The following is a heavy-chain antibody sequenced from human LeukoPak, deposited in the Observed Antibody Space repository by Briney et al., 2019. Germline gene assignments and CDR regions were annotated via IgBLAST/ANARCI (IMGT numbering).Heavy chain of an antibody. CDR3: AKVRYSYENHDAFDI. J-gene: IGHJ3*02. D-gene: IGHD5-18*01. CDR1: GFTFSSYG. Sequence: PGGSLRLSCAASGFTFSSYGMHWVRQAPGKGLEWVAVISYDGSNKYYADSVKGRFTISGDNSKNTLYLQMNSLRAEDTAVYYCAKVRYSYENHDAFDIWGQGTMVTVSS. V-gene: IGHV3-30*18. CDR2: ISYDGSNK.